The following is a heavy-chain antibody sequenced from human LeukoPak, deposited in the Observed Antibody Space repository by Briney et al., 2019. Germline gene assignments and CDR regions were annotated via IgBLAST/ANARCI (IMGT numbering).Heavy chain of an antibody. J-gene: IGHJ4*02. CDR1: GGSISSSSYY. CDR2: IYYSGST. D-gene: IGHD6-19*01. CDR3: AKDIEEWLVKGGGCFDY. V-gene: IGHV4-39*02. Sequence: SETLSLTCTVSGGSISSSSYYWGWIRQPPGKGLEWIGSIYYSGSTYYNPSLKSRVTISVDTSKNQFSLKLSSVTAADTAVYYCAKDIEEWLVKGGGCFDYWGQGTLVTVSS.